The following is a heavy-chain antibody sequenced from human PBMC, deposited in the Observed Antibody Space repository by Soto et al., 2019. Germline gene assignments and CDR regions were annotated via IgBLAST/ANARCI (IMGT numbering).Heavy chain of an antibody. CDR2: ISYDGSNK. CDR1: GFTFSSYA. CDR3: ARDPGYSGSYYYGMDV. D-gene: IGHD1-26*01. Sequence: GGSLRLSCAASGFTFSSYAMHWVRQAPGKGLEWVAVISYDGSNKYYADSVKGRFTISRDNSKNTLYLQMNSLRAEDTAVYYCARDPGYSGSYYYGMDVWGQGTTVTVSS. J-gene: IGHJ6*02. V-gene: IGHV3-30*04.